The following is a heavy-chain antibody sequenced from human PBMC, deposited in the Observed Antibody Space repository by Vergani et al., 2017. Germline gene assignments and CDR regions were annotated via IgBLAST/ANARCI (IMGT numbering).Heavy chain of an antibody. CDR1: GGSISSYY. CDR2: IYYSGST. J-gene: IGHJ6*02. CDR3: ARAGGYCSGGSCLYMSGYYYYGMDV. Sequence: QVQLQESGPGLVKPSETLSLTCTVSGGSISSYYWSWIRQPPGKGLEWIGYIYYSGSTNYNPALKSRVTISVDTSKNQFSLRLSSVTAADTAVYYCARAGGYCSGGSCLYMSGYYYYGMDVWGQGTTVTVS. V-gene: IGHV4-59*01. D-gene: IGHD2-15*01.